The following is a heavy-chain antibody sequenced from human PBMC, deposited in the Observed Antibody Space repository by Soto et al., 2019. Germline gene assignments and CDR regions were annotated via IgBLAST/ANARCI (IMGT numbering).Heavy chain of an antibody. Sequence: EVQLLQSGGGLAQPGGSLRLSCAASGFTFSTYAMSWVRQAPGKGLEWISGISGGGSNTDYADSVKGRFTISRDTSKNTLDLQMDSLRAEDTAVYYCAKVGIAVAESVAIFDYWGQGALVTVSS. CDR3: AKVGIAVAESVAIFDY. D-gene: IGHD6-19*01. J-gene: IGHJ4*02. V-gene: IGHV3-23*01. CDR1: GFTFSTYA. CDR2: ISGGGSNT.